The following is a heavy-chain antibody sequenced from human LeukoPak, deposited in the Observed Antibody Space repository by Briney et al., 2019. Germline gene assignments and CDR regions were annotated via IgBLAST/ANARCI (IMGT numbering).Heavy chain of an antibody. CDR2: ISGSGGST. D-gene: IGHD3-16*02. CDR1: GFTFSSYA. CDR3: AKDPRARPYVWGSYRYDY. Sequence: PGGSLRLSCAASGFTFSSYAMSWVRQAPGKGLEWVSAISGSGGSTYYADSVKGRFTISRDNSKNTLYLQMNSLRAEDTAVYYCAKDPRARPYVWGSYRYDYWGQGTLVTVSS. J-gene: IGHJ4*02. V-gene: IGHV3-23*01.